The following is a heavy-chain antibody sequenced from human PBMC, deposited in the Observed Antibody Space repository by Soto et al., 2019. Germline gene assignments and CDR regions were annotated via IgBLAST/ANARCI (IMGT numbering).Heavy chain of an antibody. CDR2: IYSGGST. Sequence: GGSLRLSCAASGFTVSSKYMSWVRQAPGKGLEWVSVIYSGGSTYYADSVKGRFTISRDNSKNTLYLQINSLRAEDTAVYYCAREQQLTSAIDYWGQGTLVTVS. CDR1: GFTVSSKY. V-gene: IGHV3-53*01. J-gene: IGHJ4*02. D-gene: IGHD6-13*01. CDR3: AREQQLTSAIDY.